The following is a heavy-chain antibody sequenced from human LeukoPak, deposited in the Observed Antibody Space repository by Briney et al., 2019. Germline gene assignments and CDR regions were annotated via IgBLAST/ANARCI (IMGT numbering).Heavy chain of an antibody. CDR3: ARGIKDGYNTWDY. V-gene: IGHV4-31*03. CDR2: IYYSGST. Sequence: SETLSLTCTVSGGSISSGGYYWSWIRQHPGRGLEWIGYIYYSGSTYYNPSLKSRVTISVYTSKNQFSLKLSSVTAADTAVYYCARGIKDGYNTWDYWGQGTLVTVSS. CDR1: GGSISSGGYY. D-gene: IGHD5-24*01. J-gene: IGHJ4*02.